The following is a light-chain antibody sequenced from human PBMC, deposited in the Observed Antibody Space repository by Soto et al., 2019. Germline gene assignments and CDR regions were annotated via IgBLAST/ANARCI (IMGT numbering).Light chain of an antibody. CDR3: CSYAGSYVV. J-gene: IGLJ2*01. V-gene: IGLV2-11*01. CDR1: SSDVGGYNY. CDR2: DVN. Sequence: QSALTQPRSVSGSPGQSVTISCTGTSSDVGGYNYVSWYQQHPGKAPKLIIYDVNKRPSGVPDRFSGSKSGTTASLIISGLQAEDEADYYCCSYAGSYVVFGGGTKLTVL.